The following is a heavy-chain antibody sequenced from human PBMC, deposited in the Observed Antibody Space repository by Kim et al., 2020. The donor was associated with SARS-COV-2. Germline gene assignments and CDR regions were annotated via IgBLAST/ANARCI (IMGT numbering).Heavy chain of an antibody. CDR2: FDPEDGET. J-gene: IGHJ5*02. CDR1: GYTLTELS. Sequence: ASVKVSCKVSGYTLTELSMHWVRQAPGKGLEWMGGFDPEDGETIYAQKFQGRVTMTEDTSTDTAYMELSSLRSEDTAVYYCATSTAMDRANCFDPWGQGTLVTVSS. V-gene: IGHV1-24*01. CDR3: ATSTAMDRANCFDP. D-gene: IGHD5-18*01.